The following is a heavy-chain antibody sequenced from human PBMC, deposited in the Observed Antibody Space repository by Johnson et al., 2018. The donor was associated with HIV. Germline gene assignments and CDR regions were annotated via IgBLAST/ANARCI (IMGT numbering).Heavy chain of an antibody. Sequence: QVQLVESGGGVVQPGRSLRLSCAASGFTFSSYAMHWVRQAPQKGLEWVSIIYGGGTTYYADSVKGRFTISRDNAKNSLYLQMNSLRAEDTALYYCARDRDFESARHAFDIWGQGTMVTVSS. V-gene: IGHV3-NL1*01. CDR3: ARDRDFESARHAFDI. J-gene: IGHJ3*02. CDR1: GFTFSSYA. CDR2: IYGGGTT.